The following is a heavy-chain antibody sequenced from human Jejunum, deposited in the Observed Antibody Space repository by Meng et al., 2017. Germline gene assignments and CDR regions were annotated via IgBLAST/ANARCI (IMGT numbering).Heavy chain of an antibody. CDR2: INSDGSGT. CDR1: GFTFRSYW. V-gene: IGHV3-74*01. Sequence: EGQLVESGGGLVQPGGSLRLSFAVSGFTFRSYWMHWVRQAPGKGLVWVSRINSDGSGTTYADSVKGRFTISRDNAKNTLYLQLNSLRAEDTAVYYCTNDRLSHWGQGTLVTVSS. CDR3: TNDRLSH. J-gene: IGHJ1*01. D-gene: IGHD1-1*01.